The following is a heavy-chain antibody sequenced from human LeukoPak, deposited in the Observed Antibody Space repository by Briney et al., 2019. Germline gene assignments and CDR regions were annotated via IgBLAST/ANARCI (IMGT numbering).Heavy chain of an antibody. Sequence: PSETLSLTCTVSGGSISSGSYYWSWIRQPAGKGLEWIGRIYTSGSTNYNPSLKSRVTISVDTSKNQFSLKLSSVTAADTAVYCARQEIGLRSFDPWGQGTLVTVSS. D-gene: IGHD3/OR15-3a*01. V-gene: IGHV4-61*02. CDR2: IYTSGST. CDR3: ARQEIGLRSFDP. J-gene: IGHJ5*02. CDR1: GGSISSGSYY.